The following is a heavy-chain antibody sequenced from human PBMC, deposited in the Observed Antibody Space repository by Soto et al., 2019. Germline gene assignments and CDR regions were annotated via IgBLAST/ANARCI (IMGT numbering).Heavy chain of an antibody. D-gene: IGHD3-9*01. CDR3: ARDDILTGNNWFDP. V-gene: IGHV3-48*02. CDR2: ISSSSSTI. Sequence: EVQLVESGGGLVQPGGSLRLSCAASGFTFSSYSMNWVRQAPGKGLEWVSYISSSSSTIYYADSVKGRFTISRDNAKNSLYLQMNSLRDEDTAVYYCARDDILTGNNWFDPWGQGTLVTVSS. CDR1: GFTFSSYS. J-gene: IGHJ5*02.